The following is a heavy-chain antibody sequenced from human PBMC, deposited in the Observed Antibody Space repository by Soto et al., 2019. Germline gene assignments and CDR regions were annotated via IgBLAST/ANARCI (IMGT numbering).Heavy chain of an antibody. V-gene: IGHV3-66*01. J-gene: IGHJ4*02. CDR2: IYSGGST. D-gene: IGHD6-13*01. CDR3: AKDLRQQLDLVFDD. Sequence: GGSLRLSCAASGFTVSSNYMSWVRQAPGKGLEWVSVIYSGGSTYYADSVKGRFTISRDNSKNTLYLQMNSLRAEDTAVYYCAKDLRQQLDLVFDDWGQGTLVTVSS. CDR1: GFTVSSNY.